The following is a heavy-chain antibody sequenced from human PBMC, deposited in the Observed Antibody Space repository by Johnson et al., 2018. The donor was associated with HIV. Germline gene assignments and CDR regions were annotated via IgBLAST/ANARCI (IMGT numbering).Heavy chain of an antibody. CDR1: GFTFSSYG. Sequence: QMQLVESGGGVVQPGRSLRLSCAASGFTFSSYGMHWVRQAPGKGLEWVAVIWYDGSNKYYADSVKGRFTISRDNSKNTLYLQMNSRRAEDTAVYYCAREDYGSGSDAFDIWGQGTMVTVSS. CDR2: IWYDGSNK. CDR3: AREDYGSGSDAFDI. J-gene: IGHJ3*02. V-gene: IGHV3-33*01. D-gene: IGHD3-10*01.